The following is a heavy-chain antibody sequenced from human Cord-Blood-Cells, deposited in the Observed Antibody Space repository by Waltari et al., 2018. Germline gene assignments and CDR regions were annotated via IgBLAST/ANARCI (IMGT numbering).Heavy chain of an antibody. CDR3: ARPQGICSGGSCYSDAFDI. D-gene: IGHD2-15*01. CDR2: IYYSVST. J-gene: IGHJ3*02. CDR1: GGSISSSSYY. Sequence: QLQLQESGPGLVKPSETLSLTCTVSGGSISSSSYYWGWIRQPPGKGLEWIGSIYYSVSTYYTPSLKSRVTISVDTSKNQFSLKLSSVTAADTAVYYCARPQGICSGGSCYSDAFDIWGQGTMVTVSS. V-gene: IGHV4-39*01.